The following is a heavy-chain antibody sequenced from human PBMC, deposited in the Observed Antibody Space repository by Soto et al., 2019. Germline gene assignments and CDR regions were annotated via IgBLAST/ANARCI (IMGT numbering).Heavy chain of an antibody. J-gene: IGHJ4*02. CDR2: IYYSGST. D-gene: IGHD4-17*01. V-gene: IGHV4-61*01. CDR1: GRSVSSGSYY. CDR3: ARTTVTTFTPLDY. Sequence: SETLSLTCTVSGRSVSSGSYYWSWIRQPPGKGLEWIGYIYYSGSTNYNPSLKSRVTISVDTSKNQFSLKLSSVTAADTAVYYCARTTVTTFTPLDYWGQGTLVTVSS.